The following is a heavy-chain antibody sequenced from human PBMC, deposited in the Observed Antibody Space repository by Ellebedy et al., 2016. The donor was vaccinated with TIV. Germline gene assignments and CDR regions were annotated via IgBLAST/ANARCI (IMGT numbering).Heavy chain of an antibody. CDR1: GGSISTYY. CDR3: ARGPLRYFDWVYCYHGMDV. CDR2: IYYSGYT. D-gene: IGHD3-9*01. V-gene: IGHV4-59*08. Sequence: MPSETLSLTCTVPGGSISTYYWSWIRQPPGQGLEWIGYIYYSGYTEYNPSLKSRVTISLDTSKDQFSLRLSSVTAADTAVYYCARGPLRYFDWVYCYHGMDVWGQGTTVTVSS. J-gene: IGHJ6*02.